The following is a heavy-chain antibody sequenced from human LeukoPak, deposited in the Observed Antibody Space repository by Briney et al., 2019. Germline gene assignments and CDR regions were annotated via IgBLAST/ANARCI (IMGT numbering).Heavy chain of an antibody. D-gene: IGHD5-24*01. Sequence: SETLSLTCTVSGGSISSGGYYWSWIRQHPGKGLEWIGYIYYSENTYYNPSLKSRVTISLDTSKNQFSLKLSSVTAADTAVYYCARNRDGYNSFDYWGQGTLVTVSS. CDR2: IYYSENT. CDR1: GGSISSGGYY. V-gene: IGHV4-31*03. CDR3: ARNRDGYNSFDY. J-gene: IGHJ4*02.